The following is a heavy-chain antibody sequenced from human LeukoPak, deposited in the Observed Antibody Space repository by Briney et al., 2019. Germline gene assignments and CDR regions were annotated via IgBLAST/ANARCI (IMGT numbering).Heavy chain of an antibody. Sequence: ASVKVSCKAPGYTFTGYYMHWVRQAPGQGLEWMGWINPNSGGTNYAQKFQGRVTMTRDTSISTAYMELSRLRSDDTAVYYCARDRAARPGDAFDIWGQGTMVTVSS. CDR3: ARDRAARPGDAFDI. D-gene: IGHD6-6*01. CDR2: INPNSGGT. V-gene: IGHV1-2*02. CDR1: GYTFTGYY. J-gene: IGHJ3*02.